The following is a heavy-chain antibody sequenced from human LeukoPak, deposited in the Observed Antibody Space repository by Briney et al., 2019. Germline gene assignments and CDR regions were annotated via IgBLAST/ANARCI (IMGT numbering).Heavy chain of an antibody. D-gene: IGHD3-9*01. CDR1: GFTFSSYA. CDR2: ISYDGSNK. J-gene: IGHJ3*02. Sequence: GRSLRLSCAASGFTFSSYAMHWVRQAPGKGLEWVAVISYDGSNKHYADSVEGRFTTSRDNSKNTLYLQMNSLRAEDTAVYYCAGSILTGSSDAFDIWGQGTMVTVSS. CDR3: AGSILTGSSDAFDI. V-gene: IGHV3-30*04.